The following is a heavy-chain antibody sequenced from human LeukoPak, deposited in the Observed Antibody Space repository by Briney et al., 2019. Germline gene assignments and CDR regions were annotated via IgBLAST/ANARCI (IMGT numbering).Heavy chain of an antibody. Sequence: PGGSLRLSCAASGFTFRSYGIHWVRQAPGKGLEWVAVMSYDGTNEYYADSVKGRFTISRDNAKSSLYLQMNSLRAEDTALYYCARHRTASDYWGQGTLVTVSS. CDR2: MSYDGTNE. J-gene: IGHJ4*02. CDR1: GFTFRSYG. CDR3: ARHRTASDY. V-gene: IGHV3-30*03. D-gene: IGHD3-16*02.